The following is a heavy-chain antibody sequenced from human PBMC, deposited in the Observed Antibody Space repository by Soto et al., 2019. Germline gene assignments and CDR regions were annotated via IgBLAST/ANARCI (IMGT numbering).Heavy chain of an antibody. CDR3: ARDLGGCSGGSCRYSWFDP. CDR1: GGTFSSNV. D-gene: IGHD2-15*01. V-gene: IGHV1-69*06. Sequence: GASVKVSGKGAGGTFSSNVISWVRQATRQGPEWLGGIIPMSGRVNYAQKFQDRVTITADTARSSAYLELSSLKSEDSAVYYCARDLGGCSGGSCRYSWFDPWGQGTLVTVSS. J-gene: IGHJ5*02. CDR2: IIPMSGRV.